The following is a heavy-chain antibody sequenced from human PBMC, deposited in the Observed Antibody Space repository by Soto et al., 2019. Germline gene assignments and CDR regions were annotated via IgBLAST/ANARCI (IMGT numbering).Heavy chain of an antibody. CDR2: FDPEDGET. V-gene: IGHV1-24*01. D-gene: IGHD2-21*01. CDR1: GYTLTELS. Sequence: GASVKVSCKVSGYTLTELSMHWVRQAPGKGLEWMGGFDPEDGETIYAQKFQGRVTMTEDTSTDTAYMELSSLRSEDTAVYYCATGLGLYPWLDYWGQGTLVTVSS. J-gene: IGHJ4*02. CDR3: ATGLGLYPWLDY.